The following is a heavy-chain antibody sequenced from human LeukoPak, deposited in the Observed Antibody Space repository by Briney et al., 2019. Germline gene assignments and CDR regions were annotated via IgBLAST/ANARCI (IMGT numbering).Heavy chain of an antibody. Sequence: GGSLRLSCAASGFTFSSYEMNWGRQAPGKGLEWVSYISSSGSTIYYADSVKGRFTISRDNAKNSLYLQMNSLRAEDTAVYYCARDAPGYSSSWGLFDYWGQGTLVTVSS. CDR3: ARDAPGYSSSWGLFDY. V-gene: IGHV3-48*03. D-gene: IGHD6-13*01. J-gene: IGHJ4*02. CDR1: GFTFSSYE. CDR2: ISSSGSTI.